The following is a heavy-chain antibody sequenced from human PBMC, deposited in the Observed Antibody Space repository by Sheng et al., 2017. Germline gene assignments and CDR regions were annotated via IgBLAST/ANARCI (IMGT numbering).Heavy chain of an antibody. CDR3: ARDKPYLVVVPAAMSDAFDI. Sequence: QVQLVESGGGVVQPGRSLRLSCAASGFTFSSYAMHWVRQAPGKGLEWVAVISYDGSNKYYADSVKGRFTISRDNSKNTLYLQMNSLRAEDTAVYYCARDKPYLVVVPAAMSDAFDIWGQGTMVTVSS. CDR2: ISYDGSNK. CDR1: GFTFSSYA. V-gene: IGHV3-30-3*01. D-gene: IGHD2-2*01. J-gene: IGHJ3*02.